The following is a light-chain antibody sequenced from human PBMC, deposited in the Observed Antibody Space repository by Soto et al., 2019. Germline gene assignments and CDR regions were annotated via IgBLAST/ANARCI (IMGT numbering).Light chain of an antibody. CDR1: QTVSSSY. J-gene: IGKJ2*01. Sequence: EIVLTQSPGTLSLSPGERATLSCRASQTVSSSYLAWFQQKPGQAPRLLIYGASYRATGIPDRFSGSGSGTDFTLTISRLEPEDFAVYYCQQSYSAPVTFGQGTKL. CDR3: QQSYSAPVT. V-gene: IGKV3-20*01. CDR2: GAS.